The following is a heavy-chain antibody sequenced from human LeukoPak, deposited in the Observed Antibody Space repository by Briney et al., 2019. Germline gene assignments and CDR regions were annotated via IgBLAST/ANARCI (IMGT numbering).Heavy chain of an antibody. CDR2: IYHSGVT. Sequence: SETLSLTCTVSGYSISSGYYWGWIRQPPGKGLEWIGSIYHSGVTYYNPSLKSRVTISVDTSKNQFSLKLSSVTAADTAVYFCARDSAYGDTYYYYYYMDVWGKGTTVTISS. D-gene: IGHD4-17*01. CDR3: ARDSAYGDTYYYYYYMDV. J-gene: IGHJ6*03. V-gene: IGHV4-38-2*02. CDR1: GYSISSGYY.